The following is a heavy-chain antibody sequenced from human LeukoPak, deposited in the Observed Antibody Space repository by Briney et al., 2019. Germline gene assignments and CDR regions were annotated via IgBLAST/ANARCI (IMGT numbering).Heavy chain of an antibody. V-gene: IGHV1-18*01. CDR3: ARELGVATISSLGY. D-gene: IGHD5-24*01. Sequence: ASVKVSYKASGYTFTSYGISWVRQAPGQGLEWVGWISAYNGNTNYAQKLQGRVTMTTDTSTSTAYMELRSLRSDDTAVYYCARELGVATISSLGYWGQGTLVTVSS. CDR1: GYTFTSYG. CDR2: ISAYNGNT. J-gene: IGHJ4*02.